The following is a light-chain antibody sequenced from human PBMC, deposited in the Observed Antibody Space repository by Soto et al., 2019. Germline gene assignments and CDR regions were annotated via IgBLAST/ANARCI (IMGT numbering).Light chain of an antibody. CDR3: HQYNRWPPGT. J-gene: IGKJ2*01. Sequence: EIVLTQSPATLSVSPGERATLSCRASQTISRSLAWYQQKPGQAPMLLIYDASTRATGIPARFSGSGSGTYFTVTISSLQSEDFALYYCHQYNRWPPGTFGQGTKVEIK. CDR2: DAS. CDR1: QTISRS. V-gene: IGKV3-15*01.